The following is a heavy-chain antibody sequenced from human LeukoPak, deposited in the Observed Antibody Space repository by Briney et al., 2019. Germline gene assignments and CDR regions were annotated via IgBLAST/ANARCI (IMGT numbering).Heavy chain of an antibody. CDR3: ARGRIAAAGTGGMDV. CDR2: ITNDGSST. V-gene: IGHV3-74*01. Sequence: GGSLRLSCAASGLTFSSHWMHWVRQAPGKGLVWVSRITNDGSSTTYADSVKGRFTISRDNSKNTLYLQMNSLRAEDTAVCYCARGRIAAAGTGGMDVWGQGTTVTVSS. J-gene: IGHJ6*02. D-gene: IGHD6-13*01. CDR1: GLTFSSHW.